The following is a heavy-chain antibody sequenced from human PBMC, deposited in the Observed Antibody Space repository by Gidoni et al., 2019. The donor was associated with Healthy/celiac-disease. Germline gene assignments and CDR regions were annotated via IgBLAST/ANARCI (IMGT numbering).Heavy chain of an antibody. D-gene: IGHD5-12*01. Sequence: EVQLVESGGGLIQPGGSLRLSCAAAGFTVSCNYMSCVRQDPGKGLEWVAVIYSGGSKYDADAVKGRFTITRNNSKNTLYLQMNSLRAEDTAVYYCARGYSGYGGGFDYWGQGTLVTVSS. CDR3: ARGYSGYGGGFDY. V-gene: IGHV3-53*01. J-gene: IGHJ4*02. CDR2: IYSGGSK. CDR1: GFTVSCNY.